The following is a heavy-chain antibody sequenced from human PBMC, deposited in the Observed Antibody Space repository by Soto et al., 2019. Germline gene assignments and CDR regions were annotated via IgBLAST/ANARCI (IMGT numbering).Heavy chain of an antibody. CDR3: ARATVTHFNYHSNYTDG. CDR2: IYYSGST. Sequence: SETLSLTCTVSGGSISSYYWSWIRQPPGKGLEWIGYIYYSGSTNYNPSLKSRVTISVDTSKNQFSLKLSSVTAADTAVYYCARATVTHFNYHSNYTDGWGKGTTVTVAS. J-gene: IGHJ6*03. D-gene: IGHD4-17*01. V-gene: IGHV4-59*01. CDR1: GGSISSYY.